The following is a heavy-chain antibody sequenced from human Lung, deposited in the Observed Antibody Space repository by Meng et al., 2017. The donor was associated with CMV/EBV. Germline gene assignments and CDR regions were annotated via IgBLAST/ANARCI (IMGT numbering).Heavy chain of an antibody. CDR2: IRIKAATYST. CDR1: GFSFSDNY. CDR3: AKDFLGAVDY. J-gene: IGHJ4*02. V-gene: IGHV3-72*01. Sequence: GESLKISCAASGFSFSDNYMDWFRQAPGKGLECVGRIRIKAATYSTDYAASVKGRFTISRDDSKNSLYLQMNSLKVEDTAVYYCAKDFLGAVDYWGQGTTVTVSS. D-gene: IGHD4-17*01.